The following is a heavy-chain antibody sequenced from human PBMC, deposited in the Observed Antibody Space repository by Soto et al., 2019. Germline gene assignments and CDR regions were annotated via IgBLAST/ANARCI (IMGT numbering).Heavy chain of an antibody. V-gene: IGHV3-23*01. Sequence: XGSLSVYFAASGFTFGNVAVAWVRQAPGKGLEWVSSISDNGGNTDYADSARGRFTLSRDNSKNTLYLQMNHLKAEDTAVYYCAKLYWNPRYFDSWGQGARVTVSS. CDR1: GFTFGNVA. CDR3: AKLYWNPRYFDS. J-gene: IGHJ4*02. CDR2: ISDNGGNT. D-gene: IGHD1-1*01.